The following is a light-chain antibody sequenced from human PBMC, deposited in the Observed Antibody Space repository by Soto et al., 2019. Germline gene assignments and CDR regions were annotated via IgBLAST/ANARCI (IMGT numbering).Light chain of an antibody. CDR3: QQYNSYHLT. V-gene: IGKV1-5*01. J-gene: IGKJ4*01. CDR2: DAS. Sequence: DIQMTQSPSTLSASVGDRVTITCRASQSISSWLAWYQQKPGKAPKLLIYDASSLESGVPSRFSGSGSGTEFTLNISSLQPDDFETYYCQQYNSYHLTFGGGTKVEIK. CDR1: QSISSW.